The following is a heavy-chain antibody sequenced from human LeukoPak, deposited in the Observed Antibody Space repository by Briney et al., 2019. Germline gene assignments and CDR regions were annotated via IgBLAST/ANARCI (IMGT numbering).Heavy chain of an antibody. CDR2: IIPIFGTA. D-gene: IGHD3-3*01. Sequence: SVKVSCKASGGTFSSYAISWVRQAPGQGLEWMGCIIPIFGTANYAHKFQGRVTITTDESTSTAYMELSSLRSEDTAVYYCARGRYYDFWSGYYPVVDSSARHWGQGTLVTVSS. J-gene: IGHJ4*02. CDR3: ARGRYYDFWSGYYPVVDSSARH. CDR1: GGTFSSYA. V-gene: IGHV1-69*05.